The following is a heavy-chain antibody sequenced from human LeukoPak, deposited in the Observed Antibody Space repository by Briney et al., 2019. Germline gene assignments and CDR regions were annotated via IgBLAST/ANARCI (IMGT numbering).Heavy chain of an antibody. CDR3: ASQISSSSADWFDP. D-gene: IGHD6-6*01. CDR1: GFTFSSYS. CDR2: IYYSGST. Sequence: LRLSCAASGFTFSSYSMNWVRQHPGKGLEWIGYIYYSGSTYYNPSLKSRVTISVDTSKNQFSLKLSSVTAADTAVYYCASQISSSSADWFDPWGQGTLVTVSS. J-gene: IGHJ5*02. V-gene: IGHV4-31*02.